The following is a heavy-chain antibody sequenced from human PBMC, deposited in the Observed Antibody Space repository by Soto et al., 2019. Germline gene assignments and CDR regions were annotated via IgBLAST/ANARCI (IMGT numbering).Heavy chain of an antibody. Sequence: SLRLSCAASGFTFSDYYMSWIRQAPGKGLEWVSYISSSGSTIYYADSVKGRFTISRDNAKNSLYLQMNSLRAEDTAVYYCARDLFVCNSTSCYTRYYYYGMAVWGQGTRVTVSS. D-gene: IGHD2-2*02. CDR3: ARDLFVCNSTSCYTRYYYYGMAV. J-gene: IGHJ6*02. CDR2: ISSSGSTI. CDR1: GFTFSDYY. V-gene: IGHV3-11*01.